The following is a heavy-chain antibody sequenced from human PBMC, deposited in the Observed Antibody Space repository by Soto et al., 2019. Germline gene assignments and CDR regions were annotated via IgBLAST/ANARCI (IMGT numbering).Heavy chain of an antibody. Sequence: EVQLVESGGGLVQPGGPLRLSCAASGLSFSDYYMDWVRQAPGTGLEWVARTRNKVNRYTTEYAVSVKGRFTLSRDDSKNSMYLQMNRLTTDATAVYYCTRGGCPGGRCYAGLNWGQGALVTVSS. CDR2: TRNKVNRYTT. CDR3: TRGGCPGGRCYAGLN. CDR1: GLSFSDYY. V-gene: IGHV3-72*01. D-gene: IGHD2-15*01. J-gene: IGHJ4*02.